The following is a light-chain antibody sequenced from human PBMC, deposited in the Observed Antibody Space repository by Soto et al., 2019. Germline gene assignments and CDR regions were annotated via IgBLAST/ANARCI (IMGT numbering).Light chain of an antibody. V-gene: IGKV1-39*01. J-gene: IGKJ5*01. CDR2: AAS. CDR1: QGIRND. Sequence: QLTQSPCSLSAAVGDRITITCRASQGIRNDLGWYQQKPGKAPKLPIYAASSLQSGVPSRFSGSGSGTDFTLTISSLQPEDFATYYCQQSYSTPFTFGQGRRLAIK. CDR3: QQSYSTPFT.